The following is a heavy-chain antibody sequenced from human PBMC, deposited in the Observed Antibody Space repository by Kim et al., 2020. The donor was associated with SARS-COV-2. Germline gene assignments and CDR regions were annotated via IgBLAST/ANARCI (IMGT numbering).Heavy chain of an antibody. CDR2: IWYDGSNK. D-gene: IGHD6-6*01. CDR3: ARSTFSSSSRITAYGMDV. Sequence: GGSLRLSCAASGFTFSSYGMHWVRQAPGKGLEWVAVIWYDGSNKYYADSVKGRFTISRDNSKNTLYLQMNSLRAEDTAVYYCARSTFSSSSRITAYGMDVWGQGTTVTVSS. CDR1: GFTFSSYG. V-gene: IGHV3-33*01. J-gene: IGHJ6*02.